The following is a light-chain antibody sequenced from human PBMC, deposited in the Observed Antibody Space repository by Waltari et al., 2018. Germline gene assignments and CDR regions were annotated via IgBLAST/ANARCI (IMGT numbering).Light chain of an antibody. CDR1: SSNIGTGHD. Sequence: QSVLTQPPSVSGAPGQRVIISCTGSSSNIGTGHDVHWYQQLPGTAPKLLISATTKRPSGGPDVVAASTAGTSASLAITGLQAEEEADYYCQSYDSSLSGRVFGGGTKLTVL. V-gene: IGLV1-40*01. J-gene: IGLJ3*02. CDR2: ATT. CDR3: QSYDSSLSGRV.